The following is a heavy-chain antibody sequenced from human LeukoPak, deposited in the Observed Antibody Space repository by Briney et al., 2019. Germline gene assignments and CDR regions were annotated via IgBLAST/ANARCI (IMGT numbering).Heavy chain of an antibody. CDR3: ARDLGDKGRRRYYGSGPPDYYYGMDG. CDR2: IYYSGST. Sequence: SETLSLTYTVSGGSISSSSYYWGWIRQPPGKGLEWIGSIYYSGSTKYNPSLKSRVTISVDTSKNQFSLKLSSVTAADTAVYYCARDLGDKGRRRYYGSGPPDYYYGMDGWGQGTTVTVSS. V-gene: IGHV4-39*07. D-gene: IGHD3-10*01. J-gene: IGHJ6*02. CDR1: GGSISSSSYY.